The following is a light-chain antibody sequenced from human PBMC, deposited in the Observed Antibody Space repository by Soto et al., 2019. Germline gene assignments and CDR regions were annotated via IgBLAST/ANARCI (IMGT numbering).Light chain of an antibody. Sequence: QSALTQPASVSGSPGQSITISCTGTSSDIGRYNFVSWYQQHPGKAPKLLVYEVTNRPSGVSNRFSGSKSGNTASLTIFGLQTEDEADYYCSSYTSVTTFVVSGTGTKLTVL. CDR1: SSDIGRYNF. V-gene: IGLV2-14*01. CDR2: EVT. CDR3: SSYTSVTTFVV. J-gene: IGLJ1*01.